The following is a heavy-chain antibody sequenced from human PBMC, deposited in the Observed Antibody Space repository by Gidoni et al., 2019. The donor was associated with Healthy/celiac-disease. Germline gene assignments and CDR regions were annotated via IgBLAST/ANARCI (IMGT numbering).Heavy chain of an antibody. J-gene: IGHJ4*02. CDR2: ISGSGGST. CDR1: GFTFRSYA. CDR3: ARPHLTYYYDSSGYYWSY. V-gene: IGHV3-23*01. D-gene: IGHD3-22*01. Sequence: EVQLLESGGGLVQPGGSLTLSCAASGFTFRSYAMSWVRQAPGTGLEWVSAISGSGGSTYYADSVKGRFTISRDNSKNTLYLQMNSLRAEDTAVYYCARPHLTYYYDSSGYYWSYWGQGTLVTVSS.